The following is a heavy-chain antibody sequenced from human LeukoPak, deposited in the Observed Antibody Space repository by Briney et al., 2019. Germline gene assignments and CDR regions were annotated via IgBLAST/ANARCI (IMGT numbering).Heavy chain of an antibody. CDR3: ATFCSGGDCYSFAP. CDR2: IIGSGGST. J-gene: IGHJ5*02. Sequence: GGSLRLSCAASGFTFNNYAMTWVRQAPGKGLEWVSTIIGSGGSTDYADSVRGRFTISRDNSKDTLFLQMDSLRVEDTAVYYCATFCSGGDCYSFAPWGQGTLVTVSS. CDR1: GFTFNNYA. D-gene: IGHD2-15*01. V-gene: IGHV3-23*01.